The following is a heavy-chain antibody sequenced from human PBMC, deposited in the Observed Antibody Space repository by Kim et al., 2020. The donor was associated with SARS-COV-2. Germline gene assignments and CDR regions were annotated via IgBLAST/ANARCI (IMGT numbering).Heavy chain of an antibody. CDR2: ISGSGGNT. V-gene: IGHV3-23*01. CDR1: GFTFRNFA. J-gene: IGHJ4*02. CDR3: AKDRLMPHYLDDSQGIDY. D-gene: IGHD3-16*01. Sequence: GGSLRLSCTASGFTFRNFAINWVRQAPGKGLEWVSAISGSGGNTYYLESVKGRLTVSRDNSKNTVFLEMKTLRPEDTAIYYCAKDRLMPHYLDDSQGIDYWGQGALVTVSS.